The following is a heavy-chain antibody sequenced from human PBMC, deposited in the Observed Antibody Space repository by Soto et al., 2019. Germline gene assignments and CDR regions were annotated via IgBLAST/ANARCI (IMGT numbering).Heavy chain of an antibody. V-gene: IGHV4-4*02. D-gene: IGHD6-19*01. CDR1: GDSVTSNVW. Sequence: QVQLQESGPGLVKPSGTLSLTCAVSGDSVTSNVWWSWVRQPPGKGLEWIGEAYHNGLTDYNPSLTSRVTMSVDTSKNEFSLKLTSLTAADTASYYCARDAAVPGESDRFDYWGQGTLVTVSS. CDR3: ARDAAVPGESDRFDY. J-gene: IGHJ4*02. CDR2: AYHNGLT.